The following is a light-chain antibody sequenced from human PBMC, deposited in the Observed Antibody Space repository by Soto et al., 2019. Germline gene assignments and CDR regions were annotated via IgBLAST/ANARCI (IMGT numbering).Light chain of an antibody. CDR3: QQHNQWPIT. CDR1: RSVSSN. CDR2: GAS. V-gene: IGKV3D-15*01. J-gene: IGKJ5*01. Sequence: IVMTQSPATLSVSPGERATLSCRASRSVSSNLAWYQQKPGQAPRLLIYGASSRAAGIPDRFSGSGSGTEFTLTINSLQSEDSAVYYCQQHNQWPITFGQGTRLEIK.